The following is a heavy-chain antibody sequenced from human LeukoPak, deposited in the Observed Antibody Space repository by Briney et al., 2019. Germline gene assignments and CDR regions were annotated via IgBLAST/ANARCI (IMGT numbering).Heavy chain of an antibody. CDR3: ARPARLYCSGGSCYAGYYGMDV. V-gene: IGHV3-30*02. CDR1: GFTFSRYG. CDR2: IRYDGSNK. D-gene: IGHD2-15*01. Sequence: AGGSLTLSCAVYGFTFSRYGMHWVRQAPGKGLEWVAYIRYDGSNKYYADSVKGRFTVARDNYKNTLHLQMNSLRAEDTAVYYCARPARLYCSGGSCYAGYYGMDVWGQGTTVTVSS. J-gene: IGHJ6*02.